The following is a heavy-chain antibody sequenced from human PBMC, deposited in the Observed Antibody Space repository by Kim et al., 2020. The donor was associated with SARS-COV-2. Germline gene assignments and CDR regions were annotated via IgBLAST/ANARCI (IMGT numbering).Heavy chain of an antibody. Sequence: ASVKVSCKASGYTFTGYFMHWVRQAPGQGLEWMGRINPNSGGTNYAQKFQGRVTMTRDTSISTAYMELSRLRSDDTAVYYCAREGIQGYYYYYGMDVWGQGTTVTVSS. V-gene: IGHV1-2*06. CDR1: GYTFTGYF. J-gene: IGHJ6*02. D-gene: IGHD1-1*01. CDR2: INPNSGGT. CDR3: AREGIQGYYYYYGMDV.